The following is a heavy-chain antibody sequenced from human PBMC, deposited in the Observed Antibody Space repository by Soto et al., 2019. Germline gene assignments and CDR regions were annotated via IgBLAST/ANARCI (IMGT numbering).Heavy chain of an antibody. D-gene: IGHD2-21*01. Sequence: SGPTLVNPTQTLTLTCTFSGFSLRTSGVGVGWIRQPPGKALEWLALIYWNDDERYSPSLKSRLTITKDTSKNQVVLTVTNMDPVDTATYYCAHTPNTDGHAGKDCSAFAIWGQGTIVTVS. V-gene: IGHV2-5*01. CDR1: GFSLRTSGVG. CDR2: IYWNDDE. J-gene: IGHJ3*02. CDR3: AHTPNTDGHAGKDCSAFAI.